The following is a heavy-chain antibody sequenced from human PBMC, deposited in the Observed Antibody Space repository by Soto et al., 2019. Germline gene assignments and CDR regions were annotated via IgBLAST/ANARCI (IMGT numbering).Heavy chain of an antibody. D-gene: IGHD7-27*01. Sequence: GPVKVSCKASGYTFTSYYMHWVRQAPGQGLEWMGIITPSGGSTSYAQKFQGRVTMTRDTSTSTLYMDLSSLTSEDTAMYYCSAAVTGGFDYWGQGTLVTVSS. CDR1: GYTFTSYY. J-gene: IGHJ4*02. CDR2: ITPSGGST. CDR3: SAAVTGGFDY. V-gene: IGHV1-46*03.